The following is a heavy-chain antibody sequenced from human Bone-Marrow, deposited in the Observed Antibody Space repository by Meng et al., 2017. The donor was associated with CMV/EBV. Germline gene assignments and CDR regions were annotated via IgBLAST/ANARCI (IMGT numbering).Heavy chain of an antibody. D-gene: IGHD2-2*01. CDR3: AKDPPGYCSSTSCLMGDWFDP. J-gene: IGHJ5*02. CDR2: ISGSGGST. V-gene: IGHV3-23*01. Sequence: GESLKISCAASGFTFSSYAMSWVRQAPGKGLEWVSAISGSGGSTYYADSVKGRFTISRDNSKNTLYLQMNSLRAEGTAVYYCAKDPPGYCSSTSCLMGDWFDPWGQGTLVTGYS. CDR1: GFTFSSYA.